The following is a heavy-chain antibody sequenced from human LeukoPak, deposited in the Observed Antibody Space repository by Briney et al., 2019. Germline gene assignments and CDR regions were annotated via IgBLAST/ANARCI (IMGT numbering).Heavy chain of an antibody. D-gene: IGHD1-1*01. CDR3: ARILRTTGTIDHYDY. Sequence: GGSLRLSCAASGFIFGGYWMSWVRQAPGRGLEWVANTNPDGSIKYYVDSVNGRFTISRDNAKNSLYLQMNSLRAEDTAVYYCARILRTTGTIDHYDYWGQGTLVTVSS. J-gene: IGHJ4*02. V-gene: IGHV3-7*01. CDR2: TNPDGSIK. CDR1: GFIFGGYW.